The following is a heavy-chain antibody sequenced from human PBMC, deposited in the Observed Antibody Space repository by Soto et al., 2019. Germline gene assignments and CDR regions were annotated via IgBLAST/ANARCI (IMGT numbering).Heavy chain of an antibody. CDR3: ARAFLGYCSGGSCYHFDY. V-gene: IGHV1-69*01. J-gene: IGHJ4*02. D-gene: IGHD2-15*01. CDR2: IIPIFGTA. Sequence: QVQLVQSGAEVKKPGSSVKVSCKASGGTFSSYAISWVRQAPGQGLEWMGGIIPIFGTANYAQKFQGRVTITADESTSTDYMELSSLRSEDTAVYYCARAFLGYCSGGSCYHFDYLGQGTLVTVSS. CDR1: GGTFSSYA.